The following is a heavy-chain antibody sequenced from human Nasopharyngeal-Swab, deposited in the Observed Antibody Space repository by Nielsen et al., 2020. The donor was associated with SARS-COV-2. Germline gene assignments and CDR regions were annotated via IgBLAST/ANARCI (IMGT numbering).Heavy chain of an antibody. CDR3: AKDLGQLEPRGWFDP. CDR2: IWYDGSNK. CDR1: GFTFSSYG. D-gene: IGHD1-1*01. Sequence: GESLKISCAASGFTFSSYGMHWVRQAPGKGLEWVAVIWYDGSNKYYADSVKGRFTISRDNSKNTLYLQMNSLRAEDTAVYYCAKDLGQLEPRGWFDPWGQGTLVTVSS. V-gene: IGHV3-33*06. J-gene: IGHJ5*02.